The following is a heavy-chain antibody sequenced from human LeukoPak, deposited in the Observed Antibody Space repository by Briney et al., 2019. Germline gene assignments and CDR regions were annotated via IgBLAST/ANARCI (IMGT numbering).Heavy chain of an antibody. CDR3: AKDLSKTDYGVIDY. CDR1: GFTFSSYG. J-gene: IGHJ4*02. D-gene: IGHD4-17*01. V-gene: IGHV3-33*06. CDR2: IWYDGSNK. Sequence: GGSLRLSCAASGFTFSSYGMHWVRQAPGKGVEWVAVIWYDGSNKYYADSVKGRFTISRDNSKNTLYLQMNSLRAEDTAVYYCAKDLSKTDYGVIDYWGQGTLVTVSS.